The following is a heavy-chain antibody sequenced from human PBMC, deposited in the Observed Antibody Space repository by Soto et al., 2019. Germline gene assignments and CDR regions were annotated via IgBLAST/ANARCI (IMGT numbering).Heavy chain of an antibody. D-gene: IGHD3-22*01. V-gene: IGHV1-69*12. J-gene: IGHJ5*02. CDR2: IIPIFGTA. CDR1: GGTFSRYA. CDR3: ARDRGPSSGYYPYWFDP. Sequence: QVQLVQSGAEVKKPGSSVKVSCKASGGTFSRYAITWVRQAPGQGLEWMGGIIPIFGTANYAQKFQARVTITADEYTSTEYMELSSLRSEDTAVYYCARDRGPSSGYYPYWFDPWGQGTLVTVSS.